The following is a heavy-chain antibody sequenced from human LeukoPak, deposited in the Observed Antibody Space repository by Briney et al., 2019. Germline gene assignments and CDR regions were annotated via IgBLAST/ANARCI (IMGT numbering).Heavy chain of an antibody. CDR1: GFTFRDYW. V-gene: IGHV3-7*03. CDR3: ARDQYELRSYYYGMDA. Sequence: GGSLRLSCAASGFTFRDYWMTWVRQAPGKGLEWVSNIKRDGSEKYYVDSVRGRFIISRDNAKNSLYLQMNGLRVEDTAVYYCARDQYELRSYYYGMDAWGKGTTVSVSS. J-gene: IGHJ6*04. CDR2: IKRDGSEK. D-gene: IGHD2-2*01.